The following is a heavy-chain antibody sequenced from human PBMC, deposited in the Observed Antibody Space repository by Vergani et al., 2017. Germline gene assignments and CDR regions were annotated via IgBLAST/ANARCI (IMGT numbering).Heavy chain of an antibody. J-gene: IGHJ5*02. CDR3: ASGSDCSSTSCYTWFDP. V-gene: IGHV3-33*01. CDR1: GFTFSSYG. CDR2: IWYDGSNK. Sequence: QVQLVESGGGVVQPGRSLRLSCAASGFTFSSYGMHWVHQAPGKGLEWVAVIWYDGSNKYYADSVKGRFTISRDNSKNTLYLQMKSLRAEDTAVYYCASGSDCSSTSCYTWFDPWGQGTLVTVSS. D-gene: IGHD2-2*02.